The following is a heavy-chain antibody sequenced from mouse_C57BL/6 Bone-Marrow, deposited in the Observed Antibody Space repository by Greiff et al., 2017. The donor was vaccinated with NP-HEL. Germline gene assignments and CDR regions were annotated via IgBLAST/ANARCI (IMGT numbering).Heavy chain of an antibody. V-gene: IGHV14-1*01. CDR1: GFNIKDYY. Sequence: EVHLVESGAELVRPGASVKLSCTASGFNIKDYYMHWVKQRPEQGLEWIGRIDPEGGDIEYAQKFQGKATMTADTSSNTAYLQLSSLTSEDTAVYYCTTRFYGSSWGFAYWGKGTLVTVSA. CDR3: TTRFYGSSWGFAY. D-gene: IGHD1-1*01. J-gene: IGHJ3*01. CDR2: IDPEGGDI.